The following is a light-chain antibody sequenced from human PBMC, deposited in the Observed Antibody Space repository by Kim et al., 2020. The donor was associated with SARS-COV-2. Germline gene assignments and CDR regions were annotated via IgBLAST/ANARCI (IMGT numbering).Light chain of an antibody. J-gene: IGLJ2*01. CDR1: ALPKQY. V-gene: IGLV3-25*03. CDR3: QSADSSGTYVV. CDR2: KDS. Sequence: SYELTQPPSVSVSPGQTARITCSGDALPKQYAYWYQQKPGQAPVLVIYKDSERPSGIPERFSGSSSGTTVTLTISGVEGEDEADYYCQSADSSGTYVVFG.